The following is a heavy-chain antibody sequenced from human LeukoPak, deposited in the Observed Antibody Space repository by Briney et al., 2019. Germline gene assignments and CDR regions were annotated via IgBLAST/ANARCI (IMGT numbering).Heavy chain of an antibody. V-gene: IGHV4-34*01. CDR2: INHSGST. J-gene: IGHJ5*02. D-gene: IGHD2-2*01. Sequence: SETLSLTCAVYGGSFSAYYWTWIRQPPGKGLEWIVEINHSGSTNYNPSLKSRVTISIDTSKNQFSLRLTSVTAADTALYFCTRSCCLGPSCFSPWGQGVLVIVSS. CDR1: GGSFSAYY. CDR3: TRSCCLGPSCFSP.